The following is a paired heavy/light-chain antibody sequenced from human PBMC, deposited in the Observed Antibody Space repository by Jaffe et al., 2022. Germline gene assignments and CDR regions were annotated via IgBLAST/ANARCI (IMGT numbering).Heavy chain of an antibody. CDR2: INPNGGST. J-gene: IGHJ3*02. CDR1: GYTFTRNH. V-gene: IGHV1-46*03. CDR3: VRDLSGRWTFDI. D-gene: IGHD3-10*01. Sequence: QVQLVQSGTEVKKPGASVKVSCKASGYTFTRNHMHWVRQAPGQGLEWMAIINPNGGSTNYAQKFQGRVTMTRDTSTSTVYMELSSLRSEDTAVYFCVRDLSGRWTFDIWGQGTMVTVSS.
Light chain of an antibody. CDR2: AVS. Sequence: QSALTQPPSASGSPGQSVAISCTGTNSDVGGYNYVSWYQQHPGKAPKLMIYAVSERPSGVPDRFSGSKSGNTASLTVSGLQAEDEADYYCSSYAGSNNWVFGGGTKLTVL. CDR3: SSYAGSNNWV. CDR1: NSDVGGYNY. V-gene: IGLV2-8*01. J-gene: IGLJ2*01.